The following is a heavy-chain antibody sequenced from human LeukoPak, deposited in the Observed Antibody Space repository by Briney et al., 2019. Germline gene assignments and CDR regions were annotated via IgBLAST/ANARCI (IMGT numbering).Heavy chain of an antibody. CDR3: ARDPEGELEPYFDY. CDR2: INAGNGNT. V-gene: IGHV1-3*01. D-gene: IGHD1-1*01. CDR1: GYTFTSYA. J-gene: IGHJ4*02. Sequence: ASVKVSCKASGYTFTSYAMHWVRQAPGQRLEWMGWINAGNGNTKYSQKFQGRVTITRDTSASTAYMELSSLRSDDTAVYYCARDPEGELEPYFDYWGQGTLVTVSS.